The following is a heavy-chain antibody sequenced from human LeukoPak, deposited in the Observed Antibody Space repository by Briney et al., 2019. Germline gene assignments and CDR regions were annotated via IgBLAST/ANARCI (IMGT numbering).Heavy chain of an antibody. V-gene: IGHV4-34*01. CDR1: GGSFSGYY. Sequence: SEILSLTCAVYGGSFSGYYWSRIRQPPGKGLEWIGEINHSGSTNYNPSLKSRVTISVDTSKNQFSLKLSSVTAADTAVYYCAREGITGTTPNWFDPWGQGTLVTVSS. CDR3: AREGITGTTPNWFDP. J-gene: IGHJ5*02. CDR2: INHSGST. D-gene: IGHD1-20*01.